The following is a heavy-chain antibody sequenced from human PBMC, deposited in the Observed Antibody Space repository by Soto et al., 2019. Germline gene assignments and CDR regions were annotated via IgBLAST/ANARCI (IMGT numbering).Heavy chain of an antibody. CDR2: ISYDGSNK. Sequence: GGSLRLSCAASGFTFSSYAMHWVCQAPGKGLEWVAVISYDGSNKYYADSVKGRFTISRDNSKNTLYLQMNSLRAEDTAVYYCARDPLWGTAMVLWYFDLWGRGTLVTVS. J-gene: IGHJ2*01. V-gene: IGHV3-30-3*01. CDR3: ARDPLWGTAMVLWYFDL. CDR1: GFTFSSYA. D-gene: IGHD5-18*01.